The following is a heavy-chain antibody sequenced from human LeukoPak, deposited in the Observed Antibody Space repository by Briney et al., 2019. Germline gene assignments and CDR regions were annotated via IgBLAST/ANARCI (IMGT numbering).Heavy chain of an antibody. CDR1: GESLGDHY. CDR3: PGALQHNYYHHAMDV. J-gene: IGHJ6*02. D-gene: IGHD2/OR15-2a*01. V-gene: IGHV4-34*09. Sequence: SQTLSLTCAVYGESLGDHYWTWIRQAPGKGLEWIGEINDSGSTTYNPSLKNRVTISVDTSKNQFSLKLRSVTAADSALSMSPGALQHNYYHHAMDVWGQGATVSVSS. CDR2: INDSGST.